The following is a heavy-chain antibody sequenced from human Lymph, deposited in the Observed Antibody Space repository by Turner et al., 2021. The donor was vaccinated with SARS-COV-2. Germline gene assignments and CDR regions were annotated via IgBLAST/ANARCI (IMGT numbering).Heavy chain of an antibody. CDR2: ISYDGSNK. D-gene: IGHD3-10*01. V-gene: IGHV3-30*04. Sequence: QVQLVGSGGGVVQPGRSLRLSCAASGFTFSTYAIYWVRQAAGKGLEWVAVISYDGSNKYYADSVKVRFTISRDKSKNTLYLQMNSLRAEDTAVYYCARYGSGGYFYYGRDVWGQGTTVTVSS. J-gene: IGHJ6*02. CDR3: ARYGSGGYFYYGRDV. CDR1: GFTFSTYA.